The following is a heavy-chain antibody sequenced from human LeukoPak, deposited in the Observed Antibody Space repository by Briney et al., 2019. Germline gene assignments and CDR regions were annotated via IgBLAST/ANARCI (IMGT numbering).Heavy chain of an antibody. CDR3: ARSEMSRGLYS. Sequence: GGSLRLSCAASGFTVSSNYMSWVRQAPGKGLEWVSVIYSDGTTYYADSVKGRFTISGDNSENTLYLQMNSLRAEDTAVYYCARSEMSRGLYSWGQGTLVSVSS. D-gene: IGHD5-24*01. J-gene: IGHJ4*02. V-gene: IGHV3-53*01. CDR1: GFTVSSNY. CDR2: IYSDGTT.